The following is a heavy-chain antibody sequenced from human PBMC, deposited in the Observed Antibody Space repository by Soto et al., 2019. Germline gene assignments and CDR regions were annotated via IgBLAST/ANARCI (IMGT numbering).Heavy chain of an antibody. J-gene: IGHJ4*02. V-gene: IGHV1-18*01. CDR3: AGGLAVGLVDY. CDR2: ISAYNGNI. CDR1: GYTFTSYG. D-gene: IGHD6-19*01. Sequence: QVQLVQSGAEVKKPGASVKVSCKASGYTFTSYGISWVRQAPGQGLEWMGWISAYNGNIKYAQKLQGRVTMATDTSTSTPYIELRSLRSDDTAVYYGAGGLAVGLVDYWGQGTLVTVSS.